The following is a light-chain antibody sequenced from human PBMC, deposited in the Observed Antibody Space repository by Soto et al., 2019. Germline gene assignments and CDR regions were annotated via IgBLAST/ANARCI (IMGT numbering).Light chain of an antibody. V-gene: IGKV3-20*01. Sequence: EIVLTQSPGTLSLSPGERATLSCRASQSVSSSYLAWYQQKPGQAPRVFIYGASSRATGIPARFSGSGSGTDFTLTISRLEPEDFAVYYCQQYASSPETFGQGPKVEIK. J-gene: IGKJ1*01. CDR1: QSVSSSY. CDR3: QQYASSPET. CDR2: GAS.